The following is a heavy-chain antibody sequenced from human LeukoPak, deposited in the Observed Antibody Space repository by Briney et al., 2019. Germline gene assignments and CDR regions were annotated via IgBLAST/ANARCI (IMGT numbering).Heavy chain of an antibody. CDR1: GYSFTSYW. Sequence: GESLKISCKGSGYSFTSYWIGWVRQMLGKGLEWMGIIYPGDSDTRYSPSFQGQVTISADKSISTAYLQWSSLKASDTAMYYCARHRPYDSSGYYPNYYYYYMDVWGKGTTVTVSS. D-gene: IGHD3-22*01. CDR2: IYPGDSDT. CDR3: ARHRPYDSSGYYPNYYYYYMDV. J-gene: IGHJ6*03. V-gene: IGHV5-51*01.